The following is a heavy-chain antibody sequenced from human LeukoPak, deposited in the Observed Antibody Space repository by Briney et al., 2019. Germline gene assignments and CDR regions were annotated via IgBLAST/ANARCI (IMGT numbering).Heavy chain of an antibody. CDR1: GGSISNHY. CDR3: ARTTDNFWSGYLGPRDYYYMDV. Sequence: SETLSLTCTVSGGSISNHYWSWIRQPPGKGLEWIGYIYYSGSTNYNPSLKSRVTISVDTSKNQFSLKLSSVTAADTAVYYCARTTDNFWSGYLGPRDYYYMDVWGKGTTVTVSS. CDR2: IYYSGST. V-gene: IGHV4-59*11. J-gene: IGHJ6*03. D-gene: IGHD3-3*01.